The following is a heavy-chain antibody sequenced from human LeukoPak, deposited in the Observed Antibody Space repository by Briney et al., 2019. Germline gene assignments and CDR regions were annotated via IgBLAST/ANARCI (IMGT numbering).Heavy chain of an antibody. CDR2: INWNGGST. D-gene: IGHD4-11*01. CDR1: GFTFDDYG. Sequence: RSGGSLRLSCAASGFTFDDYGMSWVRQAPGKGLEWVSGINWNGGSTGYADSVNGRFTVSRDNSKSTVYLQMNSLRVEDTAVYYCARGRLPKYYFDSWGQGTLVTVSS. J-gene: IGHJ4*02. V-gene: IGHV3-20*04. CDR3: ARGRLPKYYFDS.